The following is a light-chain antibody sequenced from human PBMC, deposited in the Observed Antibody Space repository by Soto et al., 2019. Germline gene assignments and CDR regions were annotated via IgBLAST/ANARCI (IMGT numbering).Light chain of an antibody. V-gene: IGKV1-17*01. Sequence: DIQMTQSPSSLSASVGDRVTITCRACQGIGNDLGWYQQKPGKAPKRLIYAASTLQSGVPSRFSGSGSGTEFTLTISSLQPEDFAAYYCLQHNSYPHTFGQGTKLGIK. CDR1: QGIGND. CDR3: LQHNSYPHT. CDR2: AAS. J-gene: IGKJ2*01.